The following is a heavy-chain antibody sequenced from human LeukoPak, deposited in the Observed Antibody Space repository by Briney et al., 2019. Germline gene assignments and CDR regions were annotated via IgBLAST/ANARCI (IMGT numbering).Heavy chain of an antibody. J-gene: IGHJ4*02. CDR1: GFTFSSYG. CDR2: ISYDRSNK. D-gene: IGHD5-12*01. Sequence: GGSLRLSCAASGFTFSSYGMHWVRQVPGKGLEWVAVISYDRSNKYYADSVKGRFTISRDNSKNTLYLQMNSLRTEDTAVYYCAKDWGYSGYWFDYWGQGTLVTVSS. V-gene: IGHV3-30*18. CDR3: AKDWGYSGYWFDY.